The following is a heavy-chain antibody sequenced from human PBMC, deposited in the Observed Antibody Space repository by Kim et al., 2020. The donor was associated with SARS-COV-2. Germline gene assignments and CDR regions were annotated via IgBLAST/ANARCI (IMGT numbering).Heavy chain of an antibody. CDR1: GFTFHEHA. D-gene: IGHD2-21*01. V-gene: IGHV3-43*02. J-gene: IGHJ3*01. CDR3: LCGSGNRCANRCAFDV. Sequence: GGSLRLSCAASGFTFHEHAIHWVRQAPGKGLEWVCLISGHGNTTYYADSARGRFTVSRDNSKDSDYLQMSSLRPEDNALYFCLCGSGNRCANRCAFDVWGQGAMVTVSS. CDR2: ISGHGNTT.